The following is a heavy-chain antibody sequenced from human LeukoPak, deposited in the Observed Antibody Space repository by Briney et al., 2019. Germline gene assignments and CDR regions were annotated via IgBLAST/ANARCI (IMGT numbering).Heavy chain of an antibody. V-gene: IGHV3-74*01. CDR2: INTDGSST. Sequence: GGSLRLSCAASGFTFSSYWMHWVRQAPGKGLVWVSRINTDGSSTNYADSVKGRFTISRDNAKNTLYLQMNSLRAEDTAVYYCVRGHIVVGYYYYMDVWGKGTTVTVSS. J-gene: IGHJ6*03. D-gene: IGHD2-15*01. CDR3: VRGHIVVGYYYYMDV. CDR1: GFTFSSYW.